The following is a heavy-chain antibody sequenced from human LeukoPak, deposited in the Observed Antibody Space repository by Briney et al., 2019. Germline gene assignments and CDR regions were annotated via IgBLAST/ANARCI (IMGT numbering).Heavy chain of an antibody. CDR1: GLTFSSYS. V-gene: IGHV3-48*04. D-gene: IGHD3-3*01. Sequence: PGGSLRLSCAASGLTFSSYSMNWVRQAPGKGLEWVSYISSSSSTIYYADSVKGRFTISRDNAKNSLYLQMNSLRAEDTAVYYCARESSPRDFWSGYHSWEFDYWGQGTLVTVSS. J-gene: IGHJ4*02. CDR3: ARESSPRDFWSGYHSWEFDY. CDR2: ISSSSSTI.